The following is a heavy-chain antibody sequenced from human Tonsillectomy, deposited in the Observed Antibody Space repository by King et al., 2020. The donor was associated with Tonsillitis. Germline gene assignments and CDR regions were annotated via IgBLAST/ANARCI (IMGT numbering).Heavy chain of an antibody. D-gene: IGHD5-12*01. CDR2: IIPLYHEV. V-gene: IGHV1-69*01. J-gene: IGHJ4*02. CDR1: GDIFSNYA. CDR3: ARAPSGHGGYEPGAW. Sequence: VQLVESGAEVKKPGSSVKVSCKASGDIFSNYAFSWVRQAPGQGLEWMGGIIPLYHEVKYAQKFQGRVTISADESTSTVFMEVTSLRSEDTALYYCARAPSGHGGYEPGAWWGQGTLVTVSS.